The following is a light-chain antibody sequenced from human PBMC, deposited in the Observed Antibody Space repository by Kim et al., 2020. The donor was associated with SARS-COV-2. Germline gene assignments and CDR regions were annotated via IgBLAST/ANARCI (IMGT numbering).Light chain of an antibody. CDR1: SSDVGTYTY. CDR2: DVS. Sequence: QSVLTQPASVSGSPGQSITISCTGTSSDVGTYTYVSWYQQHPGRAPKLMIYDVSNRPSGVSNRFSGSKSGNTASLTISGLQAEDEADYYCSSYTSSVTPYVFGTGTKVTVL. CDR3: SSYTSSVTPYV. J-gene: IGLJ1*01. V-gene: IGLV2-14*03.